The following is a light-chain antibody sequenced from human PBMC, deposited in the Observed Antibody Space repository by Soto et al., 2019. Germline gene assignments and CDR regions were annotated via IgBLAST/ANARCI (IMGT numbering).Light chain of an antibody. CDR3: GTWDSSLSAFYV. CDR1: SSNIGNNC. Sequence: QSVLTQPPSVSAAPGQKVTISCSGSSSNIGNNCVSWYQQLPGTAPKLLIYENNKRPSGIPDRFSGSKSGTSATLGITGLQTGYEADYYCGTWDSSLSAFYVFGTGTKVTVL. CDR2: ENN. V-gene: IGLV1-51*02. J-gene: IGLJ1*01.